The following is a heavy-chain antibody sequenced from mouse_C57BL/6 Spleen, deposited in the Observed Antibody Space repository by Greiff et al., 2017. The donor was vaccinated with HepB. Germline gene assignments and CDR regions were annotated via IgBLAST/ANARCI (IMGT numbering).Heavy chain of an antibody. CDR1: GFTFSSYA. V-gene: IGHV5-9-1*02. CDR3: TREGFDY. Sequence: EVKVVESGEGLVKPGGSLKPSCAASGFTFSSYAMSWVRQTPEKRLEWVAYISSGGDYIYYADTVKGRFTISRDNARNTLYLQMSSLKSEDTAMYYCTREGFDYWGQGTTLTVSS. CDR2: ISSGGDYI. J-gene: IGHJ2*01.